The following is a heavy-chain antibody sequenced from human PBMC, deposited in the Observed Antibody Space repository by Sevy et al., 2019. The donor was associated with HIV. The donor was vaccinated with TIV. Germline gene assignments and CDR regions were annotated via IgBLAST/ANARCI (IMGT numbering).Heavy chain of an antibody. D-gene: IGHD6-19*01. CDR1: GGSVISGSFY. J-gene: IGHJ6*02. V-gene: IGHV4-61*01. CDR2: VYKSGTT. Sequence: SETLSLTCTVSGGSVISGSFYWSWIRQAPGKGLEWIGHVYKSGTTYYNTSLRGRVTISVDTSKNQFSLMLTSGTAAETAVYYCAGDGAPVAGDGLAYYYGMDAWGQGTTVTVSS. CDR3: AGDGAPVAGDGLAYYYGMDA.